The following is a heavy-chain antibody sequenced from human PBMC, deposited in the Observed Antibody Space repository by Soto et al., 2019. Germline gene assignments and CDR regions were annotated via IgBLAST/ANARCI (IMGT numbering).Heavy chain of an antibody. CDR1: GYTCTSYA. CDR3: AREGSSGYSGYDGDDAFDI. D-gene: IGHD5-12*01. CDR2: INAGNGNT. Sequence: QVQLVQFGAEVKKPGASVKVSCKASGYTCTSYAMHWVRQARGQRLEWMGWINAGNGNTKYSQKFQGRVTITRDTSASTAYIELSNLRSEDTAVYYCAREGSSGYSGYDGDDAFDIWGQGTMVTVSS. V-gene: IGHV1-3*01. J-gene: IGHJ3*02.